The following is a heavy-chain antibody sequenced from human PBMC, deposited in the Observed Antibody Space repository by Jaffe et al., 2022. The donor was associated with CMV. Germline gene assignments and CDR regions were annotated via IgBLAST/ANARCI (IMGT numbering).Heavy chain of an antibody. V-gene: IGHV4-59*01. CDR3: ARGGRAYCGGDCYFFWYFDL. D-gene: IGHD2-21*02. Sequence: QVQLQESGPGLVKPSETLSLTCTVSGGSISSYYWSWIRQPPGKGLEWIGYIYYSGSTNYNPSLKSRVTISVDTSKNQFSLKLSSVTAADTAVYYCARGGRAYCGGDCYFFWYFDLWGRGTLVTVSS. J-gene: IGHJ2*01. CDR2: IYYSGST. CDR1: GGSISSYY.